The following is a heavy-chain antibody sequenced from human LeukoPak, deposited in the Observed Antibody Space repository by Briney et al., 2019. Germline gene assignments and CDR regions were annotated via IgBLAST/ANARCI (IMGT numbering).Heavy chain of an antibody. V-gene: IGHV3-7*01. CDR3: ARRGGQVLRFLEWSGPYYYYGMDV. CDR1: GFTFSSYW. J-gene: IGHJ6*02. D-gene: IGHD3-3*01. Sequence: GGSLRLSCAASGFTFSSYWMSWVRQAPGKGLEWVANIKQDGSEKYYVDSVKGRFTISRDNAKNSLYLQMNSLRAEDTAVYYCARRGGQVLRFLEWSGPYYYYGMDVWGQGTTVTVSS. CDR2: IKQDGSEK.